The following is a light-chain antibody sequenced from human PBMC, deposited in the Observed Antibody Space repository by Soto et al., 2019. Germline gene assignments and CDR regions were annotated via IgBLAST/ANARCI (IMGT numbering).Light chain of an antibody. V-gene: IGKV3-20*01. J-gene: IGKJ1*01. CDR3: QQYGSSPRT. CDR2: GAS. CDR1: QSFSSRY. Sequence: TPSSRTPSSSPGKKTTLSCRASQSFSSRYLAWYQQTPGQAPRLLMYGASSRATGSPDRFSGSGSGTDCTLTISRLEPEDFAVYYCQQYGSSPRTFGQGTKVDIK.